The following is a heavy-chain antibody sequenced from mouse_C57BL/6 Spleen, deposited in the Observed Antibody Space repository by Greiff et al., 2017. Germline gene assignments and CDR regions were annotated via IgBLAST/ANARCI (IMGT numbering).Heavy chain of an antibody. CDR3: ARRTTVADY. J-gene: IGHJ2*01. CDR2: IYPSDSET. Sequence: QVQLQQPGAELVRPGSSVKLSCKASGYTFTSYWMDWVKQRPGQGLEWIGNIYPSDSETHYNQKFKDKATLTVDKSSSTAYMQLSSLTSEGSAVLYCARRTTVADYWGQGTTLTVSS. D-gene: IGHD1-1*01. V-gene: IGHV1-61*01. CDR1: GYTFTSYW.